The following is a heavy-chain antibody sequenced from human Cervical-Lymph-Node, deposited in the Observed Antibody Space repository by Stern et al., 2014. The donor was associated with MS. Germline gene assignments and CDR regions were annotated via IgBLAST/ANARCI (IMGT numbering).Heavy chain of an antibody. CDR1: GYRFTNNW. CDR2: IYHGDSAT. Sequence: VQLVQSGAEVRKPGESLRISCEGSGYRFTNNWIGWVRQVPGKGLEWMGIIYHGDSATRYSPAFQGQVTILVDKSNSITYLQWSSLKASDTAIYYCARRGHGYMGIDYWGQGTLVTVSS. V-gene: IGHV5-51*03. J-gene: IGHJ4*02. D-gene: IGHD1-1*01. CDR3: ARRGHGYMGIDY.